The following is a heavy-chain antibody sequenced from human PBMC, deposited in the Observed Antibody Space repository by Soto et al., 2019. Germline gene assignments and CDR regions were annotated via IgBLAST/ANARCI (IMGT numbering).Heavy chain of an antibody. Sequence: GGSLRLSCAASGFTFSSYWMSWVRQAPGKGLEWVANIKQDGSEKYYVDSVKGRFTISRDNAKNSLYLQMNSLRAEDTAVYYCARAAGNHAGLIAAAGTWYFQHWGQGTLVTVSS. CDR1: GFTFSSYW. CDR2: IKQDGSEK. J-gene: IGHJ1*01. V-gene: IGHV3-7*03. CDR3: ARAAGNHAGLIAAAGTWYFQH. D-gene: IGHD6-13*01.